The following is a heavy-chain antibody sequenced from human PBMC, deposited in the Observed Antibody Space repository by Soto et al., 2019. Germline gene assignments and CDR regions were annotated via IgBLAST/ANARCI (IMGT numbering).Heavy chain of an antibody. V-gene: IGHV4-59*01. CDR1: GGSISSYY. Sequence: SETLSLTCTVSGGSISSYYWSWIRQPPGKGLEWIGYIYYSGSTNYNPSLKSRVTISVDTSKNQFCLKLSSVTAADTAVYYCARFLGESLDYWGQGTLVTVSS. J-gene: IGHJ4*02. D-gene: IGHD3-16*01. CDR3: ARFLGESLDY. CDR2: IYYSGST.